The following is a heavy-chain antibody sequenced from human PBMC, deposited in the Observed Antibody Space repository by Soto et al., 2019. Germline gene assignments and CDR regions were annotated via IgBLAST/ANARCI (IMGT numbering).Heavy chain of an antibody. CDR1: GYTLTELS. CDR3: ATVVQQLVTGGYYYYGMDV. D-gene: IGHD6-13*01. CDR2: FDPEDGET. Sequence: EASVKVSCKVSGYTLTELSVHWVRQAPGKGLEWMGGFDPEDGETIYAQKFQGRVTMTEDTSTDTAYMELSSLRSEDTAVYYCATVVQQLVTGGYYYYGMDVWGQGTTVTVSS. V-gene: IGHV1-24*01. J-gene: IGHJ6*02.